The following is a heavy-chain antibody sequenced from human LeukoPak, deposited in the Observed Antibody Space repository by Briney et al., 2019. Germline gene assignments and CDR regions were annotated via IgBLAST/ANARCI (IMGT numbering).Heavy chain of an antibody. Sequence: ASETLSLTCTVSGVSSFSSTYYWSWICHAAGEELKSVGRIYSRGSTNYNPSLKSRVTISLDKSKKQFSLNLNSVTAADTAVYYCARGGTYGSGRNQHTTLDYWGQGTLVTVSS. CDR2: IYSRGST. CDR3: ARGGTYGSGRNQHTTLDY. D-gene: IGHD3-10*01. CDR1: GVSSFSSTYY. J-gene: IGHJ4*02. V-gene: IGHV4-61*02.